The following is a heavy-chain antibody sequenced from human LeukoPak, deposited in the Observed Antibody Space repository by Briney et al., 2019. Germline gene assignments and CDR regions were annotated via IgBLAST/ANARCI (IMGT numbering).Heavy chain of an antibody. V-gene: IGHV1-46*01. D-gene: IGHD2-21*02. J-gene: IGHJ5*02. CDR2: INPSGGST. CDR3: AREGVGLAYCGGDCSNWFDP. Sequence: ASVKVSCKASGYTFTSYYMHWVRQAPGQGLEWMGVINPSGGSTSYAQKFQGRVTMTRDTSTSTVYMELSNLRSEDTAVYYCAREGVGLAYCGGDCSNWFDPWGQGTLVTVSS. CDR1: GYTFTSYY.